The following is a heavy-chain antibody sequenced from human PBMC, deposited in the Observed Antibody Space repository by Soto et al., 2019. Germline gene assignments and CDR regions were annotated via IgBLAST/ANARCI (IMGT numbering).Heavy chain of an antibody. CDR1: GFTFSSYA. Sequence: SLRLSCAASGFTFSSYAMHWVRQAPGKGLEWVAVISYDGSNKYYADSVKGRFTISRDNSKNTLYLQMNSLRAEDTAVYYCAREAGVYYDSSGYPFGYWGQGTLVTVSS. CDR3: AREAGVYYDSSGYPFGY. J-gene: IGHJ4*02. CDR2: ISYDGSNK. V-gene: IGHV3-30-3*01. D-gene: IGHD3-22*01.